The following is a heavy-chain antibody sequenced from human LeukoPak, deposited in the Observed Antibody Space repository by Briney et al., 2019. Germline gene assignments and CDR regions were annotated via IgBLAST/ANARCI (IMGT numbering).Heavy chain of an antibody. V-gene: IGHV3-74*01. CDR1: GFTFRSFW. CDR3: ARGSGSYSSVAFDI. CDR2: INGDGSNT. D-gene: IGHD3-10*01. J-gene: IGHJ3*02. Sequence: TGVSLRLSCAASGFTFRSFWMHWVRQTPGKGLVWVSRINGDGSNTTYADSVKGRFTTSRDTAKNTVYLQMNSLRAEDTAVYYCARGSGSYSSVAFDIWGQGTMVTVSS.